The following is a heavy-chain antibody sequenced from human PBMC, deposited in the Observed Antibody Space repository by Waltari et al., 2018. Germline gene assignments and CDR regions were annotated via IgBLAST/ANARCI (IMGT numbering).Heavy chain of an antibody. J-gene: IGHJ1*01. CDR1: GFTFMCYC. Sequence: QVQLVQSGGVVVYSGSSSRPSLAACGFTFMCYCMHWFPPAPAKRLEWVAFIWFDGSNKYYADSVKGRFTISRDNSKNTLYLQMNSLRVEDTAMYYCAKGDSSDPFQHWGQGTLVTVSS. CDR3: AKGDSSDPFQH. D-gene: IGHD3-22*01. V-gene: IGHV3-30*02. CDR2: IWFDGSNK.